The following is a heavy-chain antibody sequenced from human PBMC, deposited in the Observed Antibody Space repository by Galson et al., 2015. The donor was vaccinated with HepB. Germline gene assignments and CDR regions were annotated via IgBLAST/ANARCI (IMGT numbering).Heavy chain of an antibody. CDR1: GATFRSYA. J-gene: IGHJ5*02. CDR3: ERTPTRVQQQLVDWFDP. CDR2: IIPVFGTA. V-gene: IGHV1-69*13. Sequence: SVKVSCTASGATFRSYALSRVRQAPGQGLEWMGGIIPVFGTANYAQKFQGRVTITADESTSTAYMELSSLRSEDTAVYYRERTPTRVQQQLVDWFDPWGQGTLVTVSS. D-gene: IGHD6-13*01.